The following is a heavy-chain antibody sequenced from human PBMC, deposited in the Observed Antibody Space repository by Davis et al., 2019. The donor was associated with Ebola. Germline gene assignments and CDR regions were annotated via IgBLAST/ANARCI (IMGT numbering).Heavy chain of an antibody. CDR1: GYTFTSYA. V-gene: IGHV1-2*06. CDR2: INPNIGGT. CDR3: ARPWGLARLDY. J-gene: IGHJ4*02. D-gene: IGHD7-27*01. Sequence: AASVKVSCKASGYTFTSYAMHWVRQAPGQGLEWMGRINPNIGGTKYAQQFQGRVTMTWDTSISTAYMELNSLTSDDTAVYYCARPWGLARLDYWGQGTLVSVSS.